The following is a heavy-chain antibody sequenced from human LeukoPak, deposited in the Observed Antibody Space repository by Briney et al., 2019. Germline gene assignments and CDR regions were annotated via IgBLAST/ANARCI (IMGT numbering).Heavy chain of an antibody. CDR3: ARINREPGYSSDY. CDR1: GFTFSDYW. Sequence: PGGSLRLSCVASGFTFSDYWMHWVRQAPGKGLVWVSRISDDGSSTSYADSVKGRFTISRANAKNTLYLQMNSLRAEDTAVYYCARINREPGYSSDYWGQGTLVTVSS. V-gene: IGHV3-74*01. D-gene: IGHD5-18*01. J-gene: IGHJ4*02. CDR2: ISDDGSST.